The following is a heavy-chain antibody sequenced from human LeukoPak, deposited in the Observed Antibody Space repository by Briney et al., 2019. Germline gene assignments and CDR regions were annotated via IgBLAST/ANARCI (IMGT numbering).Heavy chain of an antibody. CDR2: IYYSGST. V-gene: IGHV4-39*07. CDR3: SRVCCSSTSCYSSYYYYMDV. Sequence: PSETLSLTCTVSGGSISSSSYYWGWIRQPPGKGLEWIGSIYYSGSTYYNPSLKSRVTISVDTSKNQFSLKLSSVTAADTAVYYCSRVCCSSTSCYSSYYYYMDVWGKGTTVTISS. J-gene: IGHJ6*03. CDR1: GGSISSSSYY. D-gene: IGHD2-2*02.